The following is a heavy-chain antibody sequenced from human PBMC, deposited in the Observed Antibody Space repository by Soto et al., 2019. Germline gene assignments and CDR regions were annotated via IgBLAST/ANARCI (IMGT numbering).Heavy chain of an antibody. J-gene: IGHJ6*03. CDR2: ISYDGSNK. V-gene: IGHV3-30*18. CDR1: GFSFSSYG. Sequence: QVQLVESGGGVVQPGRSLRLSCAASGFSFSSYGMHWVRQAPGKGLEWVAVISYDGSNKYYADSVKGRFTISRDNFKNTLYLQMNSLRAEDTAVYYCAKGDQFTSTCYEYYYMDVWGKGTTVTVSS. D-gene: IGHD2-2*01. CDR3: AKGDQFTSTCYEYYYMDV.